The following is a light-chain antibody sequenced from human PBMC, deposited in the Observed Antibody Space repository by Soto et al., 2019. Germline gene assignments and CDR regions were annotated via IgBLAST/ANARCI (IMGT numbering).Light chain of an antibody. J-gene: IGKJ5*01. CDR3: QPYGSSIN. CDR2: GAS. V-gene: IGKV3-20*01. CDR1: QSVSNNY. Sequence: IVLTQPPGTLSLSPCERATLSFSPSQSVSNNYLAWYQQKPGQAPRLLIYGASNRATGIQERFSGSASGKNLYLTSSRLEAEDCAVFYSQPYGSSINFGQGTRLEIK.